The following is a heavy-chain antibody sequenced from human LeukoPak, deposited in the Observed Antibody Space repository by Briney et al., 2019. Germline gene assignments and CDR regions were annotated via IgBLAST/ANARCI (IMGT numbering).Heavy chain of an antibody. Sequence: KPGGSLRLSCAASGFTFSRYSMNWARQAPGKGLGWVSSISSSSSYIYYADSVKGRFTISRDNAKNSLYLQMNSLRAEDTAVYYCASTLGYCSSSSCQIFDYWGQGTLVTVSS. CDR2: ISSSSSYI. D-gene: IGHD2-15*01. J-gene: IGHJ4*02. V-gene: IGHV3-21*01. CDR3: ASTLGYCSSSSCQIFDY. CDR1: GFTFSRYS.